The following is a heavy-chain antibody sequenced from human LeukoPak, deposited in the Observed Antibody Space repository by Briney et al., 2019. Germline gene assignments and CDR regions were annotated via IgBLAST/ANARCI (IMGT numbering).Heavy chain of an antibody. Sequence: ASETLSLTCTVSGGSISSSNYYWGWIRQPPGKGREWIGRIYYSGSTYYNPSLKSRVTISEDTSKNQFSLKLSAVTVADTAVYYCTTLTYDSSGYYSAFRYYGMDVWGQGTPVTVSS. V-gene: IGHV4-39*07. CDR3: TTLTYDSSGYYSAFRYYGMDV. D-gene: IGHD3-22*01. CDR2: IYYSGST. J-gene: IGHJ6*02. CDR1: GGSISSSNYY.